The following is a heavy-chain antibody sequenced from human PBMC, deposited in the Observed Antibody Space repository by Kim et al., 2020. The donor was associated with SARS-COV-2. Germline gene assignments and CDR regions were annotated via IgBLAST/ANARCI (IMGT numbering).Heavy chain of an antibody. J-gene: IGHJ6*02. CDR3: AKDMISCWSGYIPHYYYYGMDV. V-gene: IGHV3-9*01. D-gene: IGHD3-3*01. CDR2: ISWNSGSI. CDR1: GFTFDDYG. Sequence: GGSLRLSCADSGFTFDDYGMHWVRQAPGKGLEWVSGISWNSGSICYADSVKGRFTISRDNAKNSLYLQMNSLRAEDTALYYCAKDMISCWSGYIPHYYYYGMDVWGQGTTVTVSS.